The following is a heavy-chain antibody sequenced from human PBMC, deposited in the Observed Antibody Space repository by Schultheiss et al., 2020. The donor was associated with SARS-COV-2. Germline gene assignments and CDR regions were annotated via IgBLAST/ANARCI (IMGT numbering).Heavy chain of an antibody. J-gene: IGHJ4*02. CDR2: INWNGGST. D-gene: IGHD2-15*01. V-gene: IGHV3-20*04. CDR3: AREVSDIVVVVAATYYFDY. CDR1: GFTFSSYD. Sequence: GGSLRLSCAASGFTFSSYDMHWVRQATGKGLEWVSGINWNGGSTGYADSVKGRFTISRDNAKNSLYLQMNSLRAEDTALYYCAREVSDIVVVVAATYYFDYWGQGTLVTVSS.